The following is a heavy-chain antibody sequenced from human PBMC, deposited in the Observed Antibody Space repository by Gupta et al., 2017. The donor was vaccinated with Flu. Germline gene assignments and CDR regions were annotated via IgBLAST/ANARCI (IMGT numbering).Heavy chain of an antibody. J-gene: IGHJ4*02. CDR2: IYYRGNN. V-gene: IGHV4-39*01. Sequence: GLEWIATIYYRGNNYSNPSLKSRVTMSVDTSKGQFSLNLSSVTAADTAVYYCATLGGRYNWDDEDEGYFVSWGQGSLVTVSS. D-gene: IGHD1-1*01. CDR3: ATLGGRYNWDDEDEGYFVS.